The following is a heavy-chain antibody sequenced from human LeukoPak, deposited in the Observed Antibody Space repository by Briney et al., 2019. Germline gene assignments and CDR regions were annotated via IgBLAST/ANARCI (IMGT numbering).Heavy chain of an antibody. J-gene: IGHJ4*02. CDR3: RIDPMTYVSGSYYEVV. V-gene: IGHV3-66*01. CDR1: GFTVSSNY. CDR2: IYSGGSK. Sequence: GGSLRLSCAASGFTVSSNYMSWVRQAPGKGLEWVSSIYSGGSKYYAESSKARLTISSENSKNKPYLLMNSLSAEDTPVVYCRIDPMTYVSGSYYEVVWGEGTLDTVSS. D-gene: IGHD3-10*01.